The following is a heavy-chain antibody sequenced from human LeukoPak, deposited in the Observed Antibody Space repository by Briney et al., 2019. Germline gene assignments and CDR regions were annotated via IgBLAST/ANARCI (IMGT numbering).Heavy chain of an antibody. CDR3: AREGRVSGYDFDC. D-gene: IGHD5-12*01. V-gene: IGHV3-74*03. CDR2: VNSDGSSI. J-gene: IGHJ4*02. CDR1: GFTFSSYW. Sequence: GGSLRLSCAASGFTFSSYWIHWVRQAPGKGLVWVSRVNSDGSSITYADSVKGRFTISRDNAKNTLYLQMNSLRVEDTAVYYCAREGRVSGYDFDCWGQGTLVTVSS.